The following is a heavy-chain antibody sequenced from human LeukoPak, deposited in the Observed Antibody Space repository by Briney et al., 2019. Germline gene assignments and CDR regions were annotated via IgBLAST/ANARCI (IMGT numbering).Heavy chain of an antibody. J-gene: IGHJ2*01. V-gene: IGHV4-39*07. D-gene: IGHD3-22*01. Sequence: SETLSLTCTVSGGSISSYYWGWIRQPPGKGLEWIGSIYYSGSTYYNPSLKSRVTISVDTSKNQFSLKLSSVTAADTAVYYCARDRMYYYDSSGTKAEYFDLWGRGTLVTVSS. CDR1: GGSISSYY. CDR2: IYYSGST. CDR3: ARDRMYYYDSSGTKAEYFDL.